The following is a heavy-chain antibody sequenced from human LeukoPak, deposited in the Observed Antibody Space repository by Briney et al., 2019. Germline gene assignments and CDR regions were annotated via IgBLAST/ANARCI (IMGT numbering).Heavy chain of an antibody. J-gene: IGHJ6*03. D-gene: IGHD3-10*01. V-gene: IGHV4-61*02. CDR1: GGSISSGSYY. Sequence: SETLSLTCTVSGGSISSGSYYWSWIRQPAGKGLEWIGRIYTSGSTNYNPSLKSRVTISVDTSKNQFSLKLSSVTAADTAVYYCARAPYYGSGSHHLYYMDVWGKGTTVTVSS. CDR2: IYTSGST. CDR3: ARAPYYGSGSHHLYYMDV.